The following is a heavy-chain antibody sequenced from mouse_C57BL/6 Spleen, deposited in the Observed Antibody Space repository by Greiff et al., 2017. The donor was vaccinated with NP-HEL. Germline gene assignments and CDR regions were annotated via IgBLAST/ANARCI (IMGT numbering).Heavy chain of an antibody. D-gene: IGHD4-1*01. CDR3: ARSGLTGTWGYYFDY. V-gene: IGHV1-81*01. J-gene: IGHJ2*01. CDR1: GYTFTSYG. Sequence: QVQLKQSGAELARPGASVKLSCKASGYTFTSYGISWVKQRTGQGLEWIGEIYPKSGNTFYNEKFKGKATMTADKSSSTAYMELRSLTSEDSAVFFCARSGLTGTWGYYFDYWGQGTTLTVSS. CDR2: IYPKSGNT.